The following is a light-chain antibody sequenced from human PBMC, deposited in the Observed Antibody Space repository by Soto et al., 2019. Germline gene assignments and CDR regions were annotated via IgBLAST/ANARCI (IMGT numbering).Light chain of an antibody. CDR3: SSYTSSTTWV. Sequence: QSALTQPASVSGSPGQSITISCTGTSSDIGNYNYVSWYQQHPGKGPKLMIYEVSNRPSGVSNRFSGSKSGNTASLTISGLQAEDEADYYCSSYTSSTTWVFGGATNFTVL. CDR1: SSDIGNYNY. J-gene: IGLJ3*02. CDR2: EVS. V-gene: IGLV2-14*03.